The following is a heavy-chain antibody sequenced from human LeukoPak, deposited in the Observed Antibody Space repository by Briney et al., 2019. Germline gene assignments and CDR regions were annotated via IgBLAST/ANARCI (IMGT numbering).Heavy chain of an antibody. Sequence: GGSLRLSCAASGFTFSSYSMNWVRQAPGKGLEWVANINLDGSEKWYVDSVRGRFTISRDNARNSLYLQMNGLRADDTAVYYCARGAGTGNYYAYWGQGTLVTVSS. CDR1: GFTFSSYS. CDR3: ARGAGTGNYYAY. D-gene: IGHD1-1*01. CDR2: INLDGSEK. V-gene: IGHV3-7*01. J-gene: IGHJ4*02.